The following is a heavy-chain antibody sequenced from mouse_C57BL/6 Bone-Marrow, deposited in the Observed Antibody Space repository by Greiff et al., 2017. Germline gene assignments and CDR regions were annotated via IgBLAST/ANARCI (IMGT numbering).Heavy chain of an antibody. Sequence: QVQLQQSGAELVRPGASVTLSCKASGYTFTDYEMHWVKQTPVHGLEWIGAIDPETGGTAYNQKFKGKAILTADKSSSTAYMELRSLTSEDSAVYYCTSRLRRIDYWGQGTTLTVSS. CDR2: IDPETGGT. V-gene: IGHV1-15*01. D-gene: IGHD2-4*01. CDR1: GYTFTDYE. CDR3: TSRLRRIDY. J-gene: IGHJ2*01.